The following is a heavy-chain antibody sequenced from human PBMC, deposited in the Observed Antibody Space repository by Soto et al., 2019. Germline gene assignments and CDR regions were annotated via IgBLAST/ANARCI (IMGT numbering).Heavy chain of an antibody. J-gene: IGHJ6*03. V-gene: IGHV3-23*01. CDR1: GFTFSSYA. CDR3: ANPSCLSEVYGYYYYYVDV. CDR2: ISGSGGST. Sequence: EVQLLESGGGLVQPGGSLRLSCAASGFTFSSYAMSWVRQAPGKGLEWVSAISGSGGSTYYADSVKGRFTISRDNSKNTLYLQMNSLRAEDTAVYYCANPSCLSEVYGYYYYYVDVWGKGATVSVSS. D-gene: IGHD2-8*01.